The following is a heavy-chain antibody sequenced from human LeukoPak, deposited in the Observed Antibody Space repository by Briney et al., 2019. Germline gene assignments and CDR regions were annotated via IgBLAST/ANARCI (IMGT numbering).Heavy chain of an antibody. V-gene: IGHV1-46*01. CDR2: INLNGGYT. D-gene: IGHD4-11*01. J-gene: IGHJ6*03. CDR3: ARDSGGTSNYNYYSYYMDV. CDR1: GYTFSIHF. Sequence: ASVKVSCKASGYTFSIHFMHWVRQAPGQGLEWMGVINLNGGYTTYAQKFQGRVTMTRDMSTSTVYMELSSLTFEDTALYYCARDSGGTSNYNYYSYYMDVWGKGTTVTMSS.